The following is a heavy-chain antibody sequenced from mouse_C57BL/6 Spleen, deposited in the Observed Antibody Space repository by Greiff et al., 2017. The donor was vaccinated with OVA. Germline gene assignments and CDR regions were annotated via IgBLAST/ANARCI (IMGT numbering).Heavy chain of an antibody. CDR1: GYTFTSYW. D-gene: IGHD1-1*01. J-gene: IGHJ3*01. V-gene: IGHV1-52*01. CDR3: ARRDTTVEEFAY. CDR2: IDPSDSET. Sequence: VQLQQPGAELVRPGSSVKLSCKASGYTFTSYWMHWVKQRPIQGLEWIGNIDPSDSETHYNQKFKDKATLTVDKSSSTAYMQLSSLTSEDSAVYYCARRDTTVEEFAYWGQGTLVTVSA.